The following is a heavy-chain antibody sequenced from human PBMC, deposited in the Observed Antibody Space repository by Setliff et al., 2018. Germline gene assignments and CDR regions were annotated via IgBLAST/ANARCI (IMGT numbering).Heavy chain of an antibody. CDR1: GYTFTSYG. J-gene: IGHJ3*02. V-gene: IGHV1-8*02. Sequence: ASVKVSCKASGYTFTSYGINWVRQATGQGLEWMGWMNPNSGNTGYAQKFQGRVTMTRNTSISTAYMELSSLRSEDTAVYHCARKRLGWEQLYAFDIWGQGTMVTVSS. D-gene: IGHD1-26*01. CDR3: ARKRLGWEQLYAFDI. CDR2: MNPNSGNT.